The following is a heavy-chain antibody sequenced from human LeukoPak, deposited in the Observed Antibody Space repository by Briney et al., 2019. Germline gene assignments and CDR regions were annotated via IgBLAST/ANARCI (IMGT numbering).Heavy chain of an antibody. CDR3: ARDANGSALHYYHMDV. J-gene: IGHJ6*03. Sequence: SETLSLTCAVSGGSITSANWWGWVRQSPGKGLEWIGEIYHTGNTNYNPSLNSRVSISLDTSKNQFSLRLTSVTAADTAVYFCARDANGSALHYYHMDVWGKGTTVTVSS. V-gene: IGHV4-4*02. D-gene: IGHD6-25*01. CDR1: GGSITSANW. CDR2: IYHTGNT.